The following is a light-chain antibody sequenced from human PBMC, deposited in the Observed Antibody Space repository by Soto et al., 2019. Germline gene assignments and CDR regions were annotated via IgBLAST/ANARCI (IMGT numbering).Light chain of an antibody. J-gene: IGKJ3*01. CDR2: GXS. CDR3: QQYNYWPPS. Sequence: EIVMTQSPATLSVSPGERAXXXXXASQSLSTNLAWYQQKPGQAPRLLIHGXSTRATGVPARFSGSGSGTESTLIISSLQSEDFAVYYCQQYNYWPPSFGPGTKVDIK. CDR1: QSLSTN. V-gene: IGKV3-15*01.